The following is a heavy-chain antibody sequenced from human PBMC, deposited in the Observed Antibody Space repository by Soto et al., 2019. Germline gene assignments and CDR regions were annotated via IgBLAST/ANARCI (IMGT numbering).Heavy chain of an antibody. D-gene: IGHD3-3*02. CDR3: ARDLTLLAAXKAP. CDR2: ISSSGSTI. J-gene: IGHJ5*02. Sequence: PGGSLRLSCAASGFTFSDYYMSWIRQAPGKGLEWVSYISSSGSTIYYADSGKGRFTISRDNAKNSLYLQMNSLRAEDPAVYYCARDLTLLAAXKAPWGKGTLVTASS. V-gene: IGHV3-11*01. CDR1: GFTFSDYY.